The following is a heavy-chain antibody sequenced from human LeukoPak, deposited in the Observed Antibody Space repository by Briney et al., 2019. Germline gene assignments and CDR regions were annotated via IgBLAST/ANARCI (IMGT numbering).Heavy chain of an antibody. CDR3: AGHPMVRGVPYFDY. CDR2: ISYDGSNK. J-gene: IGHJ4*02. D-gene: IGHD3-10*01. CDR1: GFTFSSYA. V-gene: IGHV3-30*04. Sequence: GGSLRLSCAASGFTFSSYAMHWVPQAPGKGLEWVAVISYDGSNKYYADSVKGRFTISRDNSKNTLYLQMNSLGAEDTAVYYCAGHPMVRGVPYFDYWGQGTLVTVSS.